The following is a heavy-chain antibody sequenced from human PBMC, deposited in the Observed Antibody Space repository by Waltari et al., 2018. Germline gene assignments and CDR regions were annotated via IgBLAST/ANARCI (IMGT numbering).Heavy chain of an antibody. D-gene: IGHD1-26*01. CDR3: ARDKIPAWELSGGGAFDI. V-gene: IGHV1-18*04. CDR2: ISAYNGNT. Sequence: QVQLVQSGAEVKKPGASVKVSCKASGYTFTSYGNSWVRQAPGQGLEWMGWISAYNGNTNYAQKLQGRVTMTTDTSTSTAYMELRSLRSDDTAVYYCARDKIPAWELSGGGAFDIWGQGTMVTVSS. CDR1: GYTFTSYG. J-gene: IGHJ3*02.